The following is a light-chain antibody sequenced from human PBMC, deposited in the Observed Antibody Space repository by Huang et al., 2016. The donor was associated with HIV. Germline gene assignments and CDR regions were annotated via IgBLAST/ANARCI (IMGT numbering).Light chain of an antibody. CDR3: QQYNNWPRT. CDR2: GAS. CDR1: QTVSNN. V-gene: IGKV3-15*01. J-gene: IGKJ2*01. Sequence: EILMTQSPATLSVSPGERATLSCGASQTVSNNLAWYQQKPGQAPRLLIYGASTRATDVPARFSGTGSGTEFTLTISSLQSEDFAVYYCQQYNNWPRTFGQGTKLEIK.